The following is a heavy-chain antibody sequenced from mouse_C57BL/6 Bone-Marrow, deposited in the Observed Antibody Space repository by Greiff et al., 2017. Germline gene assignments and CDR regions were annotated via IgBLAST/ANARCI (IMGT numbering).Heavy chain of an antibody. CDR2: IDPSDSYT. D-gene: IGHD2-3*01. CDR3: ARDGYYDDFDY. Sequence: QVQLQQPGAELVRPGTSVKLSCKASGYTFTSYWMHWVKQRPGQGLEWIGVIDPSDSYTNYNQKFKGKATLTVDTSSSTAYMQLSSLTSEDSAVDYCARDGYYDDFDYWGQGTTLTVSS. J-gene: IGHJ2*01. V-gene: IGHV1-59*01. CDR1: GYTFTSYW.